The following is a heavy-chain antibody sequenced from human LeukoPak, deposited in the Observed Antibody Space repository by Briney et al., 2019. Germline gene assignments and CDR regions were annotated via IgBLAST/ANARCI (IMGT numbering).Heavy chain of an antibody. V-gene: IGHV4-34*01. CDR1: GGSFSGSY. J-gene: IGHJ1*01. Sequence: SETLSLTCAVYGGSFSGSYWSWIRQPPGKGLEWIGEINHVGSTNYKQSLKSRVTISLDTSKIQFSLKLSSLTAADTAVYYCARGPPGTPYFQLWGQGTLVTVSS. D-gene: IGHD1-7*01. CDR2: INHVGST. CDR3: ARGPPGTPYFQL.